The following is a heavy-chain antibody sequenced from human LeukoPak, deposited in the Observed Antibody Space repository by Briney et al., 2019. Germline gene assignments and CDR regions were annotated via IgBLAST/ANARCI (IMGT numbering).Heavy chain of an antibody. D-gene: IGHD6-13*01. CDR2: ISAYNGNT. J-gene: IGHJ5*02. Sequence: ASVKVSCKASGYTFTSYGISWVRQAPGQGLEWMGWISAYNGNTNYAQKLQGRVTMATDTSTSTAYMELRSLRSDDTAVYYCARHTNRYSSNWFDPWGQGTLVTVSS. CDR3: ARHTNRYSSNWFDP. CDR1: GYTFTSYG. V-gene: IGHV1-18*01.